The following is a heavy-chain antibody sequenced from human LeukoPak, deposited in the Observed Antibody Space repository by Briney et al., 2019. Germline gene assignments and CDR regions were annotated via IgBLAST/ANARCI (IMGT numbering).Heavy chain of an antibody. CDR1: GYTFTGYY. V-gene: IGHV1-2*02. CDR2: INPNSGGT. J-gene: IGHJ3*01. Sequence: ASVKVSCKASGYTFTGYYMHWVRQAPGQGLEWMGWINPNSGGTNYAQKFQGRVTMTRDTSISTAYMELNSLRSDDTAVYFCARAVADAFDVWGPRDNGHRLF. CDR3: ARAVADAFDV. D-gene: IGHD6-19*01.